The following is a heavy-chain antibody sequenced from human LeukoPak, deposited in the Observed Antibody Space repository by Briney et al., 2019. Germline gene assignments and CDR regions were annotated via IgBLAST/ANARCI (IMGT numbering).Heavy chain of an antibody. D-gene: IGHD3-22*01. CDR1: GFTFSSYG. CDR3: ARSSGYCFDY. J-gene: IGHJ4*02. V-gene: IGHV3-23*01. Sequence: GGSLRLSCAASGFTFSSYGMSWVRQAPGKGLEGVSAISGSGGGGSTNYADSVKGRFTISKDNAKNSLYLQMNSLRAEDTAVYYCARSSGYCFDYWGQGTLVTVSS. CDR2: ISGSGGGGST.